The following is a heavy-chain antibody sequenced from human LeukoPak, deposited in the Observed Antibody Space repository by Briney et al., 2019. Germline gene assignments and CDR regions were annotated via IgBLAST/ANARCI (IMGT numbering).Heavy chain of an antibody. CDR1: GFSISTSNW. J-gene: IGHJ3*02. Sequence: PSETLSLTCAVSGFSISTSNWWSWVRQPPGKGLEWIGEIYHSGSTDYHPSLKSRVTISMDKSKNQFSLKLSSVTAADTAVYYCARGTGYCSGGSCYSGLPTDAFDIWGQGTMVTVSS. CDR3: ARGTGYCSGGSCYSGLPTDAFDI. D-gene: IGHD2-15*01. CDR2: IYHSGST. V-gene: IGHV4-4*02.